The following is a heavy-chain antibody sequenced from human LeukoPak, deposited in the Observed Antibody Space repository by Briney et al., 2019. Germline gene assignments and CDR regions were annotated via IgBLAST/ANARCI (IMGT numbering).Heavy chain of an antibody. CDR2: ICYDGTNN. Sequence: GGSLRLSCAASGFTFSSYGMHWVRLAQGKGLEWVAAICYDGTNNYYADSVKGRFTISRDNSKNTLYLQMNSLRAEDTAVYYCARDYYDSSGYRADAFDIWGQGTMLIVSS. V-gene: IGHV3-33*01. CDR1: GFTFSSYG. J-gene: IGHJ3*02. D-gene: IGHD3-22*01. CDR3: ARDYYDSSGYRADAFDI.